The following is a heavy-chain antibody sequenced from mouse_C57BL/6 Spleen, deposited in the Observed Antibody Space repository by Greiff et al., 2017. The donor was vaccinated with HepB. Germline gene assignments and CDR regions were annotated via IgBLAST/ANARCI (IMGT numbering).Heavy chain of an antibody. J-gene: IGHJ2*01. CDR2: ISDGGSYT. V-gene: IGHV5-4*03. CDR3: AVYQYYGSSYPDCFDY. D-gene: IGHD1-1*01. Sequence: EVMLVESGGGLVKPGGSLKLSCAASGFTFSSYAMSWVRQTPEQRLEWVATISDGGSYTYYPDNVKGRFTISRDNAKNNLYLQMSHLKSEDKAMYYCAVYQYYGSSYPDCFDYWGQGTTLTVSS. CDR1: GFTFSSYA.